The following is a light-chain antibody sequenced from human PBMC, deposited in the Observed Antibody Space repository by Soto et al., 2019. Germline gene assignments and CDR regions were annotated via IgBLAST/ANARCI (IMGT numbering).Light chain of an antibody. CDR3: CSYAGSSTLVV. CDR2: EGS. CDR1: SSDVGSYNL. V-gene: IGLV2-23*01. J-gene: IGLJ2*01. Sequence: QSALTQPASVSGSPGQSITISCTGTSSDVGSYNLVSWYQQHPGKAPKLMIYEGSTRPSGVSNRFSGSKSGNTASLTISGLQAEDVADYYCCSYAGSSTLVVFGGGTKLTVL.